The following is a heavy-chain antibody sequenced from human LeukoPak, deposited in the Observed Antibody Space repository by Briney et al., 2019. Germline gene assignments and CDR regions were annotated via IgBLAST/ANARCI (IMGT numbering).Heavy chain of an antibody. Sequence: GGSLRLSCAASGFTFSSSWMSWVRQAPGKGLEWVANINEDGSAKYYVDSVKGRFTISRDNAKRSLDLQVNSLRAEDTAVYYCTRSRRDGNDYWGQGTPVTVSS. CDR2: INEDGSAK. J-gene: IGHJ4*02. CDR1: GFTFSSSW. D-gene: IGHD5-24*01. CDR3: TRSRRDGNDY. V-gene: IGHV3-7*01.